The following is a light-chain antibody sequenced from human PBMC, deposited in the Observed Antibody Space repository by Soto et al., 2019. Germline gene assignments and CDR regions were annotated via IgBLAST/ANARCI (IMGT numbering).Light chain of an antibody. CDR2: EVS. CDR1: SRDIGGYNY. V-gene: IGLV2-14*01. J-gene: IGLJ1*01. CDR3: SSYTSSSTLSYV. Sequence: QSALTQPASVSGSPGQSITISCTGTSRDIGGYNYVSWHQQHPGKAPKVIITEVSNRPSGVSNRFSGSKSGNTASLTISGLQAEDEADYYCSSYTSSSTLSYVFGTGTKVTVL.